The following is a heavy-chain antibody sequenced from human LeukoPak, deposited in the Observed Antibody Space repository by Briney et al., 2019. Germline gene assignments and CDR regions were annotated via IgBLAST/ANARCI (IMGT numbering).Heavy chain of an antibody. Sequence: PGGSLRLSCAASGFTFSSYAMSWVRQAPGKGLEWIGEINHSGSTNYNPSLKSRVTISVDTSKNQFSLKLSSVTAADTAVYYCARVVYDFWSGYRLAAFDIWGQGTIVTVSS. CDR1: GFTFSSYA. V-gene: IGHV4-34*01. D-gene: IGHD3-3*01. CDR3: ARVVYDFWSGYRLAAFDI. CDR2: INHSGST. J-gene: IGHJ3*02.